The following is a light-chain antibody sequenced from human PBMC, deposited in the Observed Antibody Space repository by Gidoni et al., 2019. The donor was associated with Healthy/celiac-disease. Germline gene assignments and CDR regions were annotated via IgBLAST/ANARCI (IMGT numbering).Light chain of an antibody. CDR2: QDS. V-gene: IGLV3-1*01. CDR1: KLVDKY. J-gene: IGLJ2*01. Sequence: SYELTHPPAVSVSPGQTASITCSGDKLVDKYACWYQQKPGQSPVLVIYQDSKRPSGLPERFSGSTSGNTATLTISGTQAMDEADYYCQAWDSSTVVFGGGTKLTVL. CDR3: QAWDSSTVV.